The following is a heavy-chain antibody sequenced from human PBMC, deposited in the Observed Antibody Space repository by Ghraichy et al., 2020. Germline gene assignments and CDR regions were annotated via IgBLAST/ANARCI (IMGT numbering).Heavy chain of an antibody. D-gene: IGHD3-16*01. CDR1: GYTFTIYN. CDR2: ISLNNGNT. J-gene: IGHJ5*02. Sequence: ASVKVSCKPSGYTFTIYNINWVRQAPGQGLEWMGGISLNNGNTNYAQKLQGRVTMTTDTSTRTAYMELRSLRSDDTAVYYCASIMGGRNWFDPWGQGTLVTVSS. CDR3: ASIMGGRNWFDP. V-gene: IGHV1-18*04.